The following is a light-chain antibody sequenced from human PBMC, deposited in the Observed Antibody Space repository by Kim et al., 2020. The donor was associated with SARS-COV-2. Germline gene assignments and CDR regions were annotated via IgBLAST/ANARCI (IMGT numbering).Light chain of an antibody. Sequence: EIVLTQSPGTLSLSPGERATLSCRASQTVSSSYLAWYQQKPGQAPRLLIYGASSRATGIPDRFSGSGSGTDFTLTISRLEPEDFAVYFCQQYGSSPYSFGRGT. CDR2: GAS. V-gene: IGKV3-20*01. J-gene: IGKJ2*03. CDR3: QQYGSSPYS. CDR1: QTVSSSY.